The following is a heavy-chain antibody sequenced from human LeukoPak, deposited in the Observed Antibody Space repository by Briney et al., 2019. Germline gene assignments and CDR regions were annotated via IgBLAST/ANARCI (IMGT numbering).Heavy chain of an antibody. CDR1: GITFSSNA. CDR2: ISGSGGRT. CDR3: AKDKVPDYYESSGYYPPGDY. Sequence: PGGSLRLSCAASGITFSSNAMSWVRQAPGKGLEWVSAISGSGGRTYYAVSVKGRFTISRDNYKNSLDLQMNSLRAEDTAVYYCAKDKVPDYYESSGYYPPGDYCGQGTLVTVSS. V-gene: IGHV3-23*01. J-gene: IGHJ4*02. D-gene: IGHD3-22*01.